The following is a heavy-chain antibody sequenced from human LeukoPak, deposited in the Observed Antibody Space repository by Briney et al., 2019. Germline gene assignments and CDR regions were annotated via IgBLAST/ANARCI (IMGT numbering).Heavy chain of an antibody. D-gene: IGHD3-22*01. CDR1: GGSISSYY. V-gene: IGHV4-4*07. CDR3: ARVNYYDSGAYYPGWFDP. J-gene: IGHJ5*02. Sequence: PSETLPLTCTVSGGSISSYYWSWIRQPAGKGLEWIGRIYTSGSTNYSPSLKSRVTMSVDTSKNQFSLKLSSVTAADTAVYYCARVNYYDSGAYYPGWFDPWGQGTLVTVSS. CDR2: IYTSGST.